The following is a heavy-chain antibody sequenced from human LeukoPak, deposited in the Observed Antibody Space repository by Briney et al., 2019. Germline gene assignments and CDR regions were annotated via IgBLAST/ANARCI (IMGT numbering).Heavy chain of an antibody. CDR3: AGESLEDSSGYYHDYYYYYGMDV. CDR2: INPSGGST. J-gene: IGHJ6*02. D-gene: IGHD3-22*01. Sequence: ASVKVSCKASGYTFTSYYMHWVRQAPGQGLEWMGIINPSGGSTSYAQKFQGRVTMTRDTSTSTVYMELSSLRSEDTAVYYCAGESLEDSSGYYHDYYYYYGMDVWGQGTTVTVSS. CDR1: GYTFTSYY. V-gene: IGHV1-46*01.